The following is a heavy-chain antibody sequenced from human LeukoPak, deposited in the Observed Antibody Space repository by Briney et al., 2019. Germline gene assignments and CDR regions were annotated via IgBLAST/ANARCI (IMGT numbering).Heavy chain of an antibody. CDR1: GFTFSNYW. CDR3: ARVLSGSWDWFDP. Sequence: GGSLRLSCAASGFTFSNYWMHWVRQAPGKGLVWVSRINTDGSRITYADSVKGRFTISRDNAMNTVYLQMNSLRAEDAAVYYCARVLSGSWDWFDPWGQGTLVTVSS. V-gene: IGHV3-74*01. CDR2: INTDGSRI. D-gene: IGHD3-22*01. J-gene: IGHJ5*02.